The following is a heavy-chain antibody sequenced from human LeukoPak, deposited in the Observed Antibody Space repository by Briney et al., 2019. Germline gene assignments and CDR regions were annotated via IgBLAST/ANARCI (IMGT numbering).Heavy chain of an antibody. CDR3: AREPIAAAGSYYFDY. Sequence: SETLSLTCTVSGGSISSYYWSWIRQPPGKGLEWIGYIYYSGSTNYNPSLKSRVTISVDTSKNQFSLKLSSVTAADTAVYYCAREPIAAAGSYYFDYWGQGTLVTVSS. J-gene: IGHJ4*02. V-gene: IGHV4-59*01. CDR1: GGSISSYY. D-gene: IGHD6-13*01. CDR2: IYYSGST.